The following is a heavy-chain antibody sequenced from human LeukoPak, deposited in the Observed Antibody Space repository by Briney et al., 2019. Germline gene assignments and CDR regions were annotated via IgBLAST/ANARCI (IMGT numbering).Heavy chain of an antibody. J-gene: IGHJ4*02. CDR3: VRSLRSADF. CDR1: GFTFSNYW. CDR2: ISTDGSQT. V-gene: IGHV3-74*01. Sequence: GGSLRLSCEASGFTFSNYWMHWVRQAPGKGLMWVSQISTDGSQTFYADSAKGRFTISRDNAKNTLFLQMDSLRPEDTAVYYCVRSLRSADFWGQGTLVTVSS.